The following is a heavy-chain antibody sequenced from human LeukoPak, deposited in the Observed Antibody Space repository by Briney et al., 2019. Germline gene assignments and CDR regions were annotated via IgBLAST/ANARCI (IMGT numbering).Heavy chain of an antibody. CDR3: ASSDGYRYDPIDY. J-gene: IGHJ4*02. D-gene: IGHD5-24*01. CDR1: GFTFSSYS. V-gene: IGHV3-48*01. Sequence: GGSLRLSCAASGFTFSSYSMNWVRQAPGKGLEWVSYISSSSSTIYYADSVKGRFTISRDNAKNSLYLQMNSLRAEDTAVYYCASSDGYRYDPIDYWGQGTLVTVSS. CDR2: ISSSSSTI.